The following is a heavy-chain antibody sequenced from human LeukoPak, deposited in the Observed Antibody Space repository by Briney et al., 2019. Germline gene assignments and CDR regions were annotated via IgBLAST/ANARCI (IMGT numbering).Heavy chain of an antibody. Sequence: GGSLRLSCAASGFTFRSYSMNWVRQAPGKGLEWVSYISSSSSTIYYADSVKGRFTISRDNSKNTLYLQMNSLRAEDTAVYYCARGRTTVVTRNWFDPWGQGTLVTVSS. V-gene: IGHV3-48*01. CDR2: ISSSSSTI. D-gene: IGHD4-23*01. CDR1: GFTFRSYS. J-gene: IGHJ5*02. CDR3: ARGRTTVVTRNWFDP.